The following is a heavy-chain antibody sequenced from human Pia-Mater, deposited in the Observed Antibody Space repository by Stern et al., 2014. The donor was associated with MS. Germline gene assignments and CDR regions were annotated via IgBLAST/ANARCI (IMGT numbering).Heavy chain of an antibody. D-gene: IGHD2/OR15-2a*01. V-gene: IGHV3-30*18. CDR3: AKDRQYLTYFFDH. CDR1: GFTFGSCA. CDR2: VSYDGNNK. J-gene: IGHJ5*02. Sequence: VQLVESGGGVVQPGRPLSLSCVASGFTFGSCALHWVRQAPGKGLEWVAGVSYDGNNKYYADSVKGRFTISRDNSQNTLYMQMSSLRPEDTAVYYCAKDRQYLTYFFDHWGQGSLVTVSS.